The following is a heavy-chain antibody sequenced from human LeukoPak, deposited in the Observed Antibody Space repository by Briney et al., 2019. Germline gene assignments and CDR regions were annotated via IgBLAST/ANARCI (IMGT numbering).Heavy chain of an antibody. CDR2: ISSSGSTI. Sequence: GGSLRLSCAASGFTFSDYYMSWIRQAPGKGLEWVSYISSSGSTIHYADSVKGRFTISRDNAKNSLYLQMNSLRAEDTAVYYCARGMAGGVTTLLWFGELLYDFDYWGQGTLVTVSS. V-gene: IGHV3-11*04. CDR3: ARGMAGGVTTLLWFGELLYDFDY. D-gene: IGHD3-10*01. J-gene: IGHJ4*02. CDR1: GFTFSDYY.